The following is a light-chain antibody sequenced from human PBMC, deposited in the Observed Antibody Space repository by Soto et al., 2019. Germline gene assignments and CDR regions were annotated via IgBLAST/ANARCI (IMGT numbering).Light chain of an antibody. CDR1: QSVNRH. J-gene: IGKJ1*01. Sequence: EIVMTKSPATLSVSPGERATLSCRASQSVNRHLAWYQQKAGQAPRPLIYGASTRANGVPARFSGSGSGTEFTLTISSLQSEDFAVYYCQQYDNWWTFGQGTKVEIK. V-gene: IGKV3-15*01. CDR2: GAS. CDR3: QQYDNWWT.